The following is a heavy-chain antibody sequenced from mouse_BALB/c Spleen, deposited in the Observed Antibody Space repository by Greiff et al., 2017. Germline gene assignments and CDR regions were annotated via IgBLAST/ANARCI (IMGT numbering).Heavy chain of an antibody. CDR1: GYTFTSYW. CDR2: IYPGDGDT. V-gene: IGHV1-87*01. CDR3: ARYDYDDAMDY. D-gene: IGHD2-4*01. J-gene: IGHJ4*01. Sequence: QVQLQQPGSELVRPGASVKLSCKASGYTFTSYWMQWVKQRPGQGLEWIGAIYPGDGDTRYTQKFKGKATLTADKSSSTAYMQLSSLASEDSAVYYCARYDYDDAMDYWGQGTSVTVSS.